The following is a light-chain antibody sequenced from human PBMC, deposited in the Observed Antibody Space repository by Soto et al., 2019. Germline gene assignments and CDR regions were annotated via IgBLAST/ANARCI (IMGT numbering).Light chain of an antibody. J-gene: IGKJ2*01. CDR3: QQGHNWPLT. CDR1: QDISNY. Sequence: DIQMTQSPSSLSASVGDRVTITCQASQDISNYLNWYQQKPGKAPKLLIYDASNLETGVPSRFSGSGSGSEFTLTISGLQSEDFAIYYCQQGHNWPLTFGQGTRLEI. V-gene: IGKV1-33*01. CDR2: DAS.